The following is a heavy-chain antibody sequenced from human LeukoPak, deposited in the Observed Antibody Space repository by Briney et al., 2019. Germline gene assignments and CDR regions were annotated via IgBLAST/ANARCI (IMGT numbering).Heavy chain of an antibody. CDR2: FKTKYSQV. CDR3: ARSVPDYTRFDY. J-gene: IGHJ4*02. V-gene: IGHV3-23*05. CDR1: EFDFSTHA. Sequence: GGSLRLSCAASEFDFSTHAMTWARQAPGKGLEWVSTFKTKYSQVYYAESVRGRFTISTDNSEKTVYLQMNSLRAEDTALYYCARSVPDYTRFDYWGQGALVTVSS. D-gene: IGHD4-11*01.